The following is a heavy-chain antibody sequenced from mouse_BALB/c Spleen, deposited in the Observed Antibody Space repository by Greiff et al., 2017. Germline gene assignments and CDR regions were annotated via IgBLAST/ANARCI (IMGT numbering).Heavy chain of an antibody. Sequence: EVKLVESGGGLVQPGGSLRLSCATSGFTFTDYYMSWVRQPPGKALEWLGFIRNKANGYTTEYSASVKGRFTISRDNSQSILYLQMNTLRAKDSATYYGASAYYYGSSDWFAYWGQGTLVTVSA. D-gene: IGHD1-1*01. J-gene: IGHJ3*01. CDR2: IRNKANGYTT. CDR1: GFTFTDYY. V-gene: IGHV7-3*02. CDR3: ASAYYYGSSDWFAY.